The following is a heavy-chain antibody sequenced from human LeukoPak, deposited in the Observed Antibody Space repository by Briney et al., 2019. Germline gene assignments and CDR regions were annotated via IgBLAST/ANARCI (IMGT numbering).Heavy chain of an antibody. Sequence: GGSLRLSCAASGFTFSNYNMNWVRQAPGKAMEWVSGINWNGGSTGYADSVKGRFTISRDNSKNTLYLQMNSLRAEDTAVYYCAKDITNYDSSGYYLKDDAFDIWGQGTMVTVSS. CDR3: AKDITNYDSSGYYLKDDAFDI. J-gene: IGHJ3*02. D-gene: IGHD3-22*01. V-gene: IGHV3-23*01. CDR2: INWNGGST. CDR1: GFTFSNYN.